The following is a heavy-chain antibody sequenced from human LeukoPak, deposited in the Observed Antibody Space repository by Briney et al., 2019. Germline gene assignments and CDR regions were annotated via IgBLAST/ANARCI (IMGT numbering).Heavy chain of an antibody. V-gene: IGHV1-18*01. CDR1: GYTFTSYG. CDR2: ISAYNGNT. Sequence: ASVKVSCKASGYTFTSYGIIWARQAPGQRLEWMGWISAYNGNTNYAQKLQGRVTMTTDTSTSTAYMELRSLRSDDTAMYYCARVAAAGTLGWWGQGTLVTVSS. J-gene: IGHJ4*02. CDR3: ARVAAAGTLGW. D-gene: IGHD6-13*01.